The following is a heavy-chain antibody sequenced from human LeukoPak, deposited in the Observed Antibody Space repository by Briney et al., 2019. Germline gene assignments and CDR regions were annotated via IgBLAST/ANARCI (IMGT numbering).Heavy chain of an antibody. Sequence: SETLSLTCTVSGGSISSSSYYWSWIRQPPGKGLEWIGYVSHSGSTNYNPSLKSRVTISVDTSKNQFSLKLSSVTAADTAVYYCARAGYDFWSGYYILDYFEYWGQGTLVTVSS. J-gene: IGHJ4*02. D-gene: IGHD3-3*01. CDR1: GGSISSSSYY. CDR2: VSHSGST. CDR3: ARAGYDFWSGYYILDYFEY. V-gene: IGHV4-61*01.